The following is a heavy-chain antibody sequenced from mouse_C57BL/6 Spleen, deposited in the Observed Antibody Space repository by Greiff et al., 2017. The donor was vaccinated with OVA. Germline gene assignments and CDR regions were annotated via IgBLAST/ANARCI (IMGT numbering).Heavy chain of an antibody. CDR3: ARFPYYSNYDAMDY. D-gene: IGHD2-5*01. Sequence: DVKLVESGGGLVKPGGSLKLSCAASGFTFSSYTMSWVRQTPEKRLEWVATISGGGGNTYYPDSVKGRFTISRDNAKNTLYLQMSSLRSEDTALYYCARFPYYSNYDAMDYWGQGTSVTVSS. J-gene: IGHJ4*01. CDR2: ISGGGGNT. CDR1: GFTFSSYT. V-gene: IGHV5-9*01.